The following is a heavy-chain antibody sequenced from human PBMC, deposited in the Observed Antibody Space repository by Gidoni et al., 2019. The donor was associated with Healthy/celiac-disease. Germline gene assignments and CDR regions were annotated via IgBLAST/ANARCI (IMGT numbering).Heavy chain of an antibody. D-gene: IGHD3-22*01. J-gene: IGHJ4*02. CDR1: GFTFSSYA. V-gene: IGHV3-23*01. CDR3: AKDRKSGYYDSSGRGYFDY. Sequence: EVQLLESGGGLVQPGGSLRLPCAASGFTFSSYAMSWVRQAPGKGLEWVSAISGSGGSTYYADSVKGRFTISRDNSKNTLYLQMNSLRAEDTAVYYCAKDRKSGYYDSSGRGYFDYWGQGTLVTVSS. CDR2: ISGSGGST.